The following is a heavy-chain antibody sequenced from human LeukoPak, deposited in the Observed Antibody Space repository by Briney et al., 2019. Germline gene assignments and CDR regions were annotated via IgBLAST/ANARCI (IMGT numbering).Heavy chain of an antibody. V-gene: IGHV1-24*01. CDR3: ATFPIVVLPTARDPYYFDY. D-gene: IGHD2-2*01. CDR2: FDPEDGET. Sequence: ASVKVSCKVSGYTLTDLSMHWVRQAPGKGLEWMGGFDPEDGETIYAQKFQGRVTMTDDTSTDTAYMELSSLRSEDTVVYYCATFPIVVLPTARDPYYFDYWGQGTLVTVSS. CDR1: GYTLTDLS. J-gene: IGHJ4*02.